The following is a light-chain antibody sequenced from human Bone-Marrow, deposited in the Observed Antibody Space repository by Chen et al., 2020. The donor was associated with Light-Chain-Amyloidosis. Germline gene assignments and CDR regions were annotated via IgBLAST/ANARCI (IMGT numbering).Light chain of an antibody. Sequence: SYVLTPPSSVSVAPGQTATIARGGNNIGSTSVHRYQQTPGQAPLLVVYDGSDRPSGFPERLSGSNSGNTATLTISRVEAGDEADYYCQVWGRSSDRPVFGGGTKLTVL. J-gene: IGLJ3*02. CDR3: QVWGRSSDRPV. CDR2: DGS. V-gene: IGLV3-21*02. CDR1: NIGSTS.